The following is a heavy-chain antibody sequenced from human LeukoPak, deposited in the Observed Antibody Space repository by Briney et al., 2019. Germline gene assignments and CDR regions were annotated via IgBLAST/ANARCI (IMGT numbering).Heavy chain of an antibody. Sequence: GASVKVSCKASGYTFTGYYMHWVRQAPGQGLEWMGWINPNSGGTNYAQKFQGRVTMTRDTSISTAYMELSRLGSDDTAVYYCARSVRTFGGVIEYYFDYWGQGTLVTVSS. CDR1: GYTFTGYY. J-gene: IGHJ4*02. D-gene: IGHD3-16*02. V-gene: IGHV1-2*02. CDR2: INPNSGGT. CDR3: ARSVRTFGGVIEYYFDY.